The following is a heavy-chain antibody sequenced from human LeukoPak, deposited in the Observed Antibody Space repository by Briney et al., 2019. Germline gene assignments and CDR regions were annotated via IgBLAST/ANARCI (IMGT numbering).Heavy chain of an antibody. D-gene: IGHD4-17*01. J-gene: IGHJ3*02. CDR2: ISSSSSYI. CDR3: ASYMTTVTTSNAFDI. V-gene: IGHV3-21*01. Sequence: PGGSLRLSCAASGFTFSSYSMNWVRQAPGKGLEWVSSISSSSSYIYYADSVKGRFTISRDNAKNSLYLQMNSLRAEDTAVYYCASYMTTVTTSNAFDIWGQGTMVIVSS. CDR1: GFTFSSYS.